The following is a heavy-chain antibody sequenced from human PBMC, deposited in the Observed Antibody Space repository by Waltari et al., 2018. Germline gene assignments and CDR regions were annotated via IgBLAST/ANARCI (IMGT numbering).Heavy chain of an antibody. D-gene: IGHD4-17*01. V-gene: IGHV4-34*01. CDR1: GGSFSGYY. J-gene: IGHJ4*02. CDR2: INHSGST. Sequence: QVQLQQWGAGLLKPSETLSLTCAVYGGSFSGYYWIWIRQPPGKGLEWIGEINHSGSTNYNPSLKSRVTISVDTSKNQFSLKLSSVTAADTAVYYCASGTTVTTFDYWGQGTLVTVSS. CDR3: ASGTTVTTFDY.